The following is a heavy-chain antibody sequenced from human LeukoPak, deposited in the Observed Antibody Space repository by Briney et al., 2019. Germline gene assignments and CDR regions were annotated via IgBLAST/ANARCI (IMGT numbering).Heavy chain of an antibody. Sequence: SETLSLTCTVSGGSISSYYWSWIRQPPGKGLEWIGYIYYSGSTNYNPSLKSRVTISVDTSKNQFSLKLSSVTAADTAVYYCARASNGYYYMDVWGKGTTVTVSS. D-gene: IGHD3-16*01. CDR2: IYYSGST. V-gene: IGHV4-59*01. J-gene: IGHJ6*03. CDR3: ARASNGYYYMDV. CDR1: GGSISSYY.